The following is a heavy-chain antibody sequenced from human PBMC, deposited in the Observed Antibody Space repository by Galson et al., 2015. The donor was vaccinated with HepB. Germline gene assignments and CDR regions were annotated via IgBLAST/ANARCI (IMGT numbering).Heavy chain of an antibody. Sequence: SLRLSCAGSGFIFRHHAMAWIRQAPGEGLEWVSGINGRGSTTYYADAVKGRFSISRDNSKNTVFLQMDNLRAEDTAVYYCVKEGAWFGGDWFDPWGQGTLVTVS. CDR3: VKEGAWFGGDWFDP. CDR2: INGRGSTT. J-gene: IGHJ5*02. CDR1: GFIFRHHA. V-gene: IGHV3-23*01. D-gene: IGHD3-16*01.